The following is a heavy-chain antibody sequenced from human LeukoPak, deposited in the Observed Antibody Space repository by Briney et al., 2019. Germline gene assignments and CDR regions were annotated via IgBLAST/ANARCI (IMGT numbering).Heavy chain of an antibody. CDR3: ASLYSSSWSYYDMDV. V-gene: IGHV3-23*01. J-gene: IGHJ6*04. CDR1: GFTFSSYA. CDR2: ISGSGSST. Sequence: PGGSLRLSCAASGFTFSSYAMSWVRQAPGKGLEWVLAISGSGSSTYYADSVKGRFTISRDNSKNTLYLQMNSLRAEDTAVYYCASLYSSSWSYYDMDVWGKGTTVTVSS. D-gene: IGHD6-13*01.